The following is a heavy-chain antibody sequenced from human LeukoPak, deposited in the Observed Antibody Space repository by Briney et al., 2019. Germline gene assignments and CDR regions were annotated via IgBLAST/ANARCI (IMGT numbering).Heavy chain of an antibody. CDR3: ARGYYGSGSAYFDY. V-gene: IGHV3-33*01. CDR2: IWYDGSNK. D-gene: IGHD3-10*01. Sequence: GRSLRLSCAASGFTFSSYGMHWVRQAPGKGLEWVAVIWYDGSNKYYADSVKGRFTISRDNSKNTLYLQMNSLRAEDMAVYYCARGYYGSGSAYFDYWGQGTLVTVSS. J-gene: IGHJ4*02. CDR1: GFTFSSYG.